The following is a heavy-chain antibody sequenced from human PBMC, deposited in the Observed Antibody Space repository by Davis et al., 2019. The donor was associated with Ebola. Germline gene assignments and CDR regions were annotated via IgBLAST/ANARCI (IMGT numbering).Heavy chain of an antibody. CDR1: GFTFSSYG. J-gene: IGHJ5*02. CDR3: ARDPGQYCSSTSCYNWFDP. V-gene: IGHV3-33*01. CDR2: IWYDGSNI. Sequence: GESLKIPCAASGFTFSSYGMHRVRQAPGKGLEWVVVIWYDGSNIYYADSVKGRFTISRDNSKTSLYLQMNSLRAEDTAVYYCARDPGQYCSSTSCYNWFDPWGQGTLVTVSS. D-gene: IGHD2-2*01.